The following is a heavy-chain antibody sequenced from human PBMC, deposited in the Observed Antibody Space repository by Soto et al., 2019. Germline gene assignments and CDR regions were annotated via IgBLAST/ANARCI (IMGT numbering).Heavy chain of an antibody. CDR2: IYNTETF. CDR1: GVSVSSGSFY. D-gene: IGHD6-19*01. CDR3: ARVPLRYSSSHNFDS. V-gene: IGHV4-61*01. J-gene: IGHJ4*02. Sequence: SETLSLTCSVSGVSVSSGSFYWSWIRQPPGEGLEWIGFIYNTETFNYNPSLKSRVTLSVDASKHQFSLKLSSVTAADTAVYYCARVPLRYSSSHNFDSWGQGALVTVSS.